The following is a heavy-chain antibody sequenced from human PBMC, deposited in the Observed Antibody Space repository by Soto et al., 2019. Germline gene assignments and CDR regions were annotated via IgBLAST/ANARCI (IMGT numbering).Heavy chain of an antibody. CDR3: ARAGSPFDSDSSGYWGFDH. Sequence: GGSLRLSCVASGFAVSNNYMNWVRRAPGKGLEWGSVVYSGGTTYYADYVRGRFTVSRDDSKNTLLLQMSSLSAEDTAVYYCARAGSPFDSDSSGYWGFDHWGQGTLVTVSS. D-gene: IGHD3-22*01. CDR2: VYSGGTT. CDR1: GFAVSNNY. V-gene: IGHV3-53*01. J-gene: IGHJ4*02.